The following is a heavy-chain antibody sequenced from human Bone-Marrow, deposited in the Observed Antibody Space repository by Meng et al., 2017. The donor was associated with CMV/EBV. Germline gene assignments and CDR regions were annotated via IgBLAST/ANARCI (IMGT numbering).Heavy chain of an antibody. V-gene: IGHV3-33*01. CDR1: GFTFSSYG. D-gene: IGHD3-3*01. J-gene: IGHJ6*02. Sequence: LSLTCAASGFTFSSYGMHWVRQAPGKGLEWVAVIWYDGSNKYYADSVKGRFTVSRDNAKNSLYLQMNSLRAEDTAVYYCAREALTYYDFWSGYYNYYYYGMDVWGQGTTVTVSS. CDR2: IWYDGSNK. CDR3: AREALTYYDFWSGYYNYYYYGMDV.